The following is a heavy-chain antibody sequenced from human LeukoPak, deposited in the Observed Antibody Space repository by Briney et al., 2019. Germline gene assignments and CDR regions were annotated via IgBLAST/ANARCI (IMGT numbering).Heavy chain of an antibody. D-gene: IGHD2-15*01. CDR3: ARGGVVVAAIYGY. CDR2: IYSGGNT. CDR1: GFTVSSNY. V-gene: IGHV3-53*01. J-gene: IGHJ4*02. Sequence: GGSLRLSCAASGFTVSSNYMSWVRQAPGKGLDWVSVIYSGGNTYYADSVKGRFTISRDNSKNTLYLQMNSLRAEDTAVYYCARGGVVVAAIYGYWGQGTLVTVSS.